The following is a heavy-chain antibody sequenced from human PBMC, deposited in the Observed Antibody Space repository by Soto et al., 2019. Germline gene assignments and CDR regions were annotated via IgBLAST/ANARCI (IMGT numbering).Heavy chain of an antibody. CDR1: GFTFSSYA. Sequence: PGGSLRLSCAASGFTFSSYAMHWVRQAPGKGPEWVAVISYDGSNKYYADSVKGRFTISRDNSKNTLYLQMNSLRAEDTAVYYCARDSITMVRGVIFPYYGMDVWGQGTTVTVSS. D-gene: IGHD3-10*01. CDR2: ISYDGSNK. J-gene: IGHJ6*02. CDR3: ARDSITMVRGVIFPYYGMDV. V-gene: IGHV3-30-3*01.